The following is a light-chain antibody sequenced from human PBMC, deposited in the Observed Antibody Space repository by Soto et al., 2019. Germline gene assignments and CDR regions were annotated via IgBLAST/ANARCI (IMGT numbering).Light chain of an antibody. J-gene: IGKJ2*01. Sequence: EIVMTQSPATLSVSPGERATLSCRASHSVSSNLAWYQQTPGQAPRLLIYGASTRATGISVRFTGSGSGTDFTLTISSLQSEDFAVYFCQQYNDWPYTFGRGTKLEIK. CDR3: QQYNDWPYT. V-gene: IGKV3-15*01. CDR1: HSVSSN. CDR2: GAS.